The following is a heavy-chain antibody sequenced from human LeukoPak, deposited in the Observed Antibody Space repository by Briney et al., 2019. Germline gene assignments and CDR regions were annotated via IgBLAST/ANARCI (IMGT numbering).Heavy chain of an antibody. J-gene: IGHJ4*02. V-gene: IGHV1-46*01. CDR2: INPSRGST. Sequence: ASVNVSCKSSGYTFANYYMHWVRPAPGQGVEWLGIINPSRGSTSYAQKFQGRVTMPRDTSTSTVYMELSSLKAEDTAVYYCARDPSIAVANLFDYWGQGTLVTVSS. CDR3: ARDPSIAVANLFDY. D-gene: IGHD6-19*01. CDR1: GYTFANYY.